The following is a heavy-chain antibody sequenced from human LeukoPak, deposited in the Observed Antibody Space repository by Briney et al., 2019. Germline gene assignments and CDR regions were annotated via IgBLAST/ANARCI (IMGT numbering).Heavy chain of an antibody. J-gene: IGHJ6*03. CDR2: ISGSGGST. D-gene: IGHD2/OR15-2a*01. Sequence: GGSLRLSCAASGFTFSSYAMSWVRQAPGKGLEWVSAISGSGGSTYYADSVKGRFTISRDNSKNTLYLQMNSLGAEDTAVYYCAKVSNPPGGYYYMDVWGKGTTVTVSS. CDR1: GFTFSSYA. CDR3: AKVSNPPGGYYYMDV. V-gene: IGHV3-23*01.